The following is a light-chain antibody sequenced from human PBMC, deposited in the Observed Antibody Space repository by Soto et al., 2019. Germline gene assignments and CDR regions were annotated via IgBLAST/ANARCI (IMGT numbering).Light chain of an antibody. Sequence: QSVLTQPASVSGSPGQSITISCTGTNSDGGGYNYVSWYQQHPGKAPKFMIYDVSNRPSGVSNRFSGSKSGNTASLTISGLQAEDEADYYCSSYTTSNTRQIVFGTGTKVTVL. CDR3: SSYTTSNTRQIV. CDR2: DVS. J-gene: IGLJ1*01. V-gene: IGLV2-14*01. CDR1: NSDGGGYNY.